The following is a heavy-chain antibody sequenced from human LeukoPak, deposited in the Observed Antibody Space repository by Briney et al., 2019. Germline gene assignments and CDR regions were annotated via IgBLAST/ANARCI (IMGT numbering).Heavy chain of an antibody. CDR2: IKQDGSEK. CDR3: ARDALGGIAAAGVDWFDP. J-gene: IGHJ5*02. V-gene: IGHV3-7*01. Sequence: WGSLRLSCAASGFTFSSYWMSWVRQAPGKGLEWVANIKQDGSEKYYVDPVKGRFTISRDNAKNSLYLQMNSLRAEDTAVYYCARDALGGIAAAGVDWFDPRGQGTLVTVSS. D-gene: IGHD6-13*01. CDR1: GFTFSSYW.